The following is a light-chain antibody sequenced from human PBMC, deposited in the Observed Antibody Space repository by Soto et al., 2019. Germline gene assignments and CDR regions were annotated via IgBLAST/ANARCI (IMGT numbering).Light chain of an antibody. J-gene: IGLJ2*01. CDR1: SSDVGSYNL. CDR2: EVN. V-gene: IGLV2-23*02. CDR3: CSYAGSSTLV. Sequence: QSALTQPASVSGSPGQSITIPCTGTSSDVGSYNLVSWYQQHPGKAPKLIIYEVNKRPSGVSNRFSGSKSANTASLTISGLQAEDEADYYCCSYAGSSTLVFGGGTKVTVL.